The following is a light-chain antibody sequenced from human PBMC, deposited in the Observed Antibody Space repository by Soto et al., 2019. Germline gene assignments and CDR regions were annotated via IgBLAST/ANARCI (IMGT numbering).Light chain of an antibody. CDR1: QSVTNK. J-gene: IGKJ5*01. CDR3: QQYSSWPPIT. CDR2: ATS. V-gene: IGKV3-15*01. Sequence: EIVMTQSPATLSLSPGERATLSCRASQSVTNKVAGYQQKPDQPPTLLINATSTRTTGAPARISGSGSGTEFTLPISNLQAEEFAVYYYQQYSSWPPITFGQGTSLEIK.